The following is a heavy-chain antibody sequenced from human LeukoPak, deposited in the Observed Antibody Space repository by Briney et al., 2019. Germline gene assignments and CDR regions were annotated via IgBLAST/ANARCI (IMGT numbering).Heavy chain of an antibody. CDR3: ARAAGRDGYNFNYYYMDV. CDR1: GVTFSSYS. D-gene: IGHD5-24*01. V-gene: IGHV3-21*01. CDR2: ISSSSSYI. Sequence: PGGSLRLSWAASGVTFSSYSMNWVRQASGKGLEGVSSISSSSSYIYYADSVKGRFTISRDNAKNSLYLQMNSLRAEDTAVYYCARAAGRDGYNFNYYYMDVWGKGTTVTVSS. J-gene: IGHJ6*03.